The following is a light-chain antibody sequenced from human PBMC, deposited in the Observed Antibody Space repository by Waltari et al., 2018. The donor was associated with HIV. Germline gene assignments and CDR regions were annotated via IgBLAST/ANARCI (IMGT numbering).Light chain of an antibody. CDR2: DVT. V-gene: IGLV2-11*01. Sequence: QSALTQPRSVSGSPGQSVTISCTGTSSDIGDYNYVSWYQQHPGKAPKLMIYDVTKRPSGVPDRFSGSKSGNTASLTLSGLQAEDEAAYYCCSFAGSYTLVFGGGTKLTVL. J-gene: IGLJ3*02. CDR3: CSFAGSYTLV. CDR1: SSDIGDYNY.